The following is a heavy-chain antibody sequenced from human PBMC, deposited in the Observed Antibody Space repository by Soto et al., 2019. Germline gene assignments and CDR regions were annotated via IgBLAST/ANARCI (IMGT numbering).Heavy chain of an antibody. D-gene: IGHD4-4*01. CDR2: ISYDGSNK. CDR1: GFTFSSYA. J-gene: IGHJ4*02. CDR3: ARDRYSNLRDLQAYYFDY. Sequence: QVQLVESGGGVVQPGRSLRLSCAASGFTFSSYAMHWVRQAPGKGLEWVAVISYDGSNKYYADSVKGRFTISRDNSKNTLYLQTNSLRAEDTAVYYCARDRYSNLRDLQAYYFDYWGQGTLVTVSS. V-gene: IGHV3-30-3*01.